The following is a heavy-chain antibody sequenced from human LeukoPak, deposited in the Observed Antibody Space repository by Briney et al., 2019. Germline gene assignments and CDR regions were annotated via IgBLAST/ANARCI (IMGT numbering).Heavy chain of an antibody. V-gene: IGHV1-18*04. J-gene: IGHJ5*02. CDR3: AREWGPTAPFDP. CDR1: GYTFTSYG. CDR2: ISAYNGNT. D-gene: IGHD7-27*01. Sequence: GASVKVSCKATGYTFTSYGISWVRQAPGQGLEWMGWISAYNGNTNYAQKLQGRVTMTTDTSTSTDYMEVRSLRSDDKAVYYCAREWGPTAPFDPWGQGTLVTVSS.